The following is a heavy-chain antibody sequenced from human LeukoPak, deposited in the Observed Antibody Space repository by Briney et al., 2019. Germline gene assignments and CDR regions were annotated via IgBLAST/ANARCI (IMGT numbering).Heavy chain of an antibody. CDR3: ATCELAGSYCYYFDF. V-gene: IGHV4-59*08. Sequence: PSETLSLTCIVSGDSISSFDWSWIRQPPGKELEWIAYIYYSGSTNSHPSLKSRVITSVDRSKNQFSLKLSSVTAADTAFYYCATCELAGSYCYYFDFWGQGTLVTVSS. D-gene: IGHD5-18*01. J-gene: IGHJ4*02. CDR1: GDSISSFD. CDR2: IYYSGST.